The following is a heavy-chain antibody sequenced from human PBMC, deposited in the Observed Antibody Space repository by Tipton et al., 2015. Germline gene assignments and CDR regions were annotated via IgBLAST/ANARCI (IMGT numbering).Heavy chain of an antibody. J-gene: IGHJ4*02. D-gene: IGHD4-11*01. CDR2: IYPGDSDT. V-gene: IGHV5-51*01. CDR1: GYNFTDYW. CDR3: VSSMTIVTDFDY. Sequence: QSGAEVKKPGESLKISCEGSGYNFTDYWIGWVRQMPGKGLEWMGLIYPGDSDTRYNPSFQSQVTISVDKSTNIAYLQWSSLKASDSAMYYCVSSMTIVTDFDYWGQGTLVNVSS.